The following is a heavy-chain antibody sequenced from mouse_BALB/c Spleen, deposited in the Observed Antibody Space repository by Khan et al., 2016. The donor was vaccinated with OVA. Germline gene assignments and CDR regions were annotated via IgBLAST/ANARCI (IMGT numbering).Heavy chain of an antibody. V-gene: IGHV2-2*02. D-gene: IGHD2-14*01. CDR2: IWSGGST. J-gene: IGHJ4*01. CDR1: GFSLTSYG. Sequence: QVQLKQSGPGLVQPSQSLSITCTVSGFSLTSYGVPWVRQSPGKGLEWLGVIWSGGSTDYNAAFISRLSISKDNSKSPVFFKMNSLQANETAIYYCARIFIGTTDYAMDYWGQGTSVTVSS. CDR3: ARIFIGTTDYAMDY.